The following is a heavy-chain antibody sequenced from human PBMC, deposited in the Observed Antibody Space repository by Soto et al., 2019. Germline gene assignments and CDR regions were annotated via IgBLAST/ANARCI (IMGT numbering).Heavy chain of an antibody. CDR3: ARSGTGSGSYSCDY. D-gene: IGHD3-10*01. Sequence: ASVKVSGKASGGTFGSYAISWVRQAPGQGLEWMGGIIPIFGTANYAQKFQGRVTITADESTSTAYMELSSLRSEDTAVYYCARSGTGSGSYSCDYWGQGTLVTVSS. V-gene: IGHV1-69*13. CDR2: IIPIFGTA. J-gene: IGHJ4*02. CDR1: GGTFGSYA.